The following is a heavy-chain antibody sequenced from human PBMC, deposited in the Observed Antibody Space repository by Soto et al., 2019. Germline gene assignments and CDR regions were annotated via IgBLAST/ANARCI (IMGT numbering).Heavy chain of an antibody. Sequence: QVQLVQSGTEVKRPGASVKVSCKASGYTFITFGITWVRQAPGQGLEWMGWINVYNGNTNYAQKLQGRVIMTTDTSTSTAYMELRSLRSDDTAVYYCARAIAGGYGHTTLAYWGQGTLVTVSS. V-gene: IGHV1-18*01. CDR3: ARAIAGGYGHTTLAY. CDR1: GYTFITFG. CDR2: INVYNGNT. D-gene: IGHD5-18*01. J-gene: IGHJ4*02.